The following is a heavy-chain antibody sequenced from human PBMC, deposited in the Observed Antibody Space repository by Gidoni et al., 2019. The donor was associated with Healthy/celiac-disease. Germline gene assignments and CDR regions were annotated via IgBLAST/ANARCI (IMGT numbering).Heavy chain of an antibody. J-gene: IGHJ1*01. CDR1: GFTFSSYA. CDR2: ISYDGSNK. V-gene: IGHV3-30-3*01. Sequence: QVQLVESGGGVVQPGRSLRLSCAASGFTFSSYAMHWVRQAPGKGLEWVAVISYDGSNKYYADSVKGRFTISRDNSKNTLYLQMTSLRAEDTAVYYCASSDSSGYYYHAEYFQHWGQGTLVTVSS. D-gene: IGHD3-22*01. CDR3: ASSDSSGYYYHAEYFQH.